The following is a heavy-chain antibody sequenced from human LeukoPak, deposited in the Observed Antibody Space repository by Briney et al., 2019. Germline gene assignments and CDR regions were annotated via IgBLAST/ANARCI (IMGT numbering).Heavy chain of an antibody. J-gene: IGHJ4*02. D-gene: IGHD5-18*01. V-gene: IGHV3-21*01. CDR3: ARDRDTAMVGDLIDY. CDR2: ISSSSSYI. CDR1: GFTFSSYS. Sequence: GGSLRLSCAASGFTFSSYSMNWVRQAPGKGLEWVSSISSSSSYIYYADSVKGRFTISRDNAKNSLYLQMNSLRAEDTAVYYCARDRDTAMVGDLIDYWGQGTLVTVSS.